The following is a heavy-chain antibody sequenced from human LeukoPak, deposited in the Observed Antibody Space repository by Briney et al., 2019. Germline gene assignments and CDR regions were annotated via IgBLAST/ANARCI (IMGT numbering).Heavy chain of an antibody. V-gene: IGHV3-23*01. CDR2: ITGGGGTA. CDR1: GFTFSSFV. Sequence: GGSLRLSCAASGFTFSSFVMSWVRQAPGKGLERVSGITGGGGTAYYADSVKGRFTISRDNSKNTLFLQMNSLRAEDTAVYYCARGGLATDLDYWGQGALVTVSS. D-gene: IGHD5-12*01. CDR3: ARGGLATDLDY. J-gene: IGHJ4*02.